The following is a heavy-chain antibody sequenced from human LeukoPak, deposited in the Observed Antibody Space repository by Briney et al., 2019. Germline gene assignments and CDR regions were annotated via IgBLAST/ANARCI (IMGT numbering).Heavy chain of an antibody. CDR1: GYSISSGYS. V-gene: IGHV4-38-2*02. CDR2: LYHTGST. CDR3: ARVGAGSGWPFDY. D-gene: IGHD6-19*01. Sequence: SETLSLTCTVSGYSISSGYSCGWIRQPPGKGLEWIGILYHTGSTYYNPSLKSRVTISVDTSKNQFSLKLTSVTAADTAVYYCARVGAGSGWPFDYWGQGTLVTVSS. J-gene: IGHJ4*02.